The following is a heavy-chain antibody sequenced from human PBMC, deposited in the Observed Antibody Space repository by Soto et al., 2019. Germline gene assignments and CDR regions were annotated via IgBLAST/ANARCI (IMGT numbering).Heavy chain of an antibody. CDR2: ISYDGLNK. J-gene: IGHJ4*02. D-gene: IGHD3-16*01. CDR3: AEFLGGSTPVGFDY. V-gene: IGHV3-30-3*01. Sequence: GGSLRLSCAASGFTFSNYAMHWVRQSPGKGLEWVAVISYDGLNKYYADSLKGRFTISRDNSKNILYLQINSLRVEDTAVYYCAEFLGGSTPVGFDYWGQGTLVTVSS. CDR1: GFTFSNYA.